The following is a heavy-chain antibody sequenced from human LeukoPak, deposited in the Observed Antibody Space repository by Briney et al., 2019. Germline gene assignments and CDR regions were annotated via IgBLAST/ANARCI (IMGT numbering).Heavy chain of an antibody. CDR2: IHSSGST. CDR1: GGSFSGYY. CDR3: ARPRDGYNYGGFDY. J-gene: IGHJ4*02. Sequence: SETLSLTCAVYGGSFSGYYWSWIRQPPGKGLEWIGSIHSSGSTDYNPSLKSRVTISVDTSKNQFSLKLSSVTAADTAVYYCARPRDGYNYGGFDYWGQGTLVTVSS. V-gene: IGHV4-34*01. D-gene: IGHD5-24*01.